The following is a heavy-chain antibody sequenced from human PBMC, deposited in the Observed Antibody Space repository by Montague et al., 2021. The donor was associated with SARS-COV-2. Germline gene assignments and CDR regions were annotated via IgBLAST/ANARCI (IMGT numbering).Heavy chain of an antibody. CDR2: INHSGST. J-gene: IGHJ6*02. V-gene: IGHV4-34*01. CDR3: ARRGYSYYYYGMDV. Sequence: SETLSLTCAVYGGSFSGYYWSWIRQPPGKGLEWIGEINHSGSTNYNPSLKSRVTISVVTSKNQFSLKLSSVTAADTAVYYCARRGYSYYYYGMDVWGQGTTVTVSS. CDR1: GGSFSGYY. D-gene: IGHD5-24*01.